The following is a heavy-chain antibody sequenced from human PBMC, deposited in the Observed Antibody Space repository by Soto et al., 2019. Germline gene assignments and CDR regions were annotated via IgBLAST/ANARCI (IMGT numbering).Heavy chain of an antibody. CDR3: ARDSAAQCSERSCFGEDWYFEI. CDR1: GGTFSSHA. Sequence: QVQLVQSGPEVKKPGSSVKISCKPSGGTFSSHAYSWVRQAPGQGLEWMGGIIPIFGPANYAQKFQDRVTISADKATRTAVMELSSLRSDDTAVYYCARDSAAQCSERSCFGEDWYFEIWGRDTLVTVSS. J-gene: IGHJ2*01. D-gene: IGHD2-15*01. CDR2: IIPIFGPA. V-gene: IGHV1-69*06.